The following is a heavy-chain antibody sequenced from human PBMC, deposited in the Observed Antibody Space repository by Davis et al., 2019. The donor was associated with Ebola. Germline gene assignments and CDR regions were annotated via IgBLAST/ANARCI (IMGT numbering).Heavy chain of an antibody. CDR1: GFTFSSFA. Sequence: GESLKISCAASGFTFSSFAMSWVRQAPGKGLEWVSTISGSGGSTHYADSVKGRFTISRDNAKNSLYLQMDSLRAEDSAMYYCARELGGPPPYHYYGMDVWGQGTTVTVSS. CDR2: ISGSGGST. CDR3: ARELGGPPPYHYYGMDV. J-gene: IGHJ6*02. V-gene: IGHV3-23*01.